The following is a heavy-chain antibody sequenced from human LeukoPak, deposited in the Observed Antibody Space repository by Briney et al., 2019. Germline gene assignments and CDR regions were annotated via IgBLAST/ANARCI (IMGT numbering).Heavy chain of an antibody. CDR3: AREPTGGLWFGELWGYYYGMDV. CDR2: IWYDGSNK. J-gene: IGHJ6*02. D-gene: IGHD3-10*01. CDR1: GFTFSSYG. Sequence: GRSLRLSCAASGFTFSSYGMHWVRQAPGKGLEWVAVIWYDGSNKYYADSVKGRFTISRDNSKNTLYLQMNSLRAEDTAVYYCAREPTGGLWFGELWGYYYGMDVWGQGTTVTVSS. V-gene: IGHV3-33*01.